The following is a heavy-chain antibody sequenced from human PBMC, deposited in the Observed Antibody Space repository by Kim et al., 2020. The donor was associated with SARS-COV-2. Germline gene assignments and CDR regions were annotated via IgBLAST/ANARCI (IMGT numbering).Heavy chain of an antibody. D-gene: IGHD1-26*01. Sequence: AESVQGRFTISRHNAKNSLYLQSNSLGDEGTAVYYCARGGVGGSFPFDYWGQGTLVTVSS. V-gene: IGHV3-48*02. J-gene: IGHJ4*02. CDR3: ARGGVGGSFPFDY.